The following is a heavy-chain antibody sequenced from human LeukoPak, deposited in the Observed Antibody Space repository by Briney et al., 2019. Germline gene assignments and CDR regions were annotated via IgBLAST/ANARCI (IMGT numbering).Heavy chain of an antibody. D-gene: IGHD1-7*01. V-gene: IGHV1-2*02. CDR3: VSSNWNYFFAQENFDY. J-gene: IGHJ4*02. Sequence: GASVKVSCKASGYTFTGYYMHWVRQAPGQGLEWMGWINPNSGGTNYAQKFQGRVTMTRDTSISTAYMELSRLRSDDTAVYYCVSSNWNYFFAQENFDYWGQGTLVTVSS. CDR1: GYTFTGYY. CDR2: INPNSGGT.